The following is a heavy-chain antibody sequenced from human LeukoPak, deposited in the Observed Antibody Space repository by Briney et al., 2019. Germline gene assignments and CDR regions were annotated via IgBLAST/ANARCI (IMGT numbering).Heavy chain of an antibody. V-gene: IGHV3-11*04. Sequence: GGSLRLSCAASGFTFSDYYMSWIRQAPGKELEWVSYISSSGNTKYYADSVKGRFTISRDNAKNSLYLQMNSLRAEDTAVYYCARDDGSAWFFRYWGQGTLVTVSS. D-gene: IGHD6-19*01. CDR2: ISSSGNTK. CDR1: GFTFSDYY. J-gene: IGHJ4*02. CDR3: ARDDGSAWFFRY.